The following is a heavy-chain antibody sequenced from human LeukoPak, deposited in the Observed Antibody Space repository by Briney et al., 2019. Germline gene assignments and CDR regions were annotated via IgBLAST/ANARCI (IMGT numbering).Heavy chain of an antibody. CDR2: INLNSGAT. V-gene: IGHV1-2*04. Sequence: ASVKVSCKASGYTFIGYYMHWVRQAPGQGLEWMGRINLNSGATDYAQKFQGWVAMTRDTSINTAYMEFNRLKSDDTAVYYCARDWSMTTLDYWGQGTLVTVSS. D-gene: IGHD4-11*01. J-gene: IGHJ4*02. CDR3: ARDWSMTTLDY. CDR1: GYTFIGYY.